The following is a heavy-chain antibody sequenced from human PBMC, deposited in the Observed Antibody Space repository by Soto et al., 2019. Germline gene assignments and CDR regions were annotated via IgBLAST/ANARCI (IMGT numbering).Heavy chain of an antibody. CDR3: ARLTMYYDILTGYYTGRGAFDI. D-gene: IGHD3-9*01. J-gene: IGHJ3*02. CDR1: GGSISSSSYY. V-gene: IGHV4-39*01. Sequence: SETLSLTCTVSGGSISSSSYYWGWIRQPPGKGLEWIGSIYYSGSTYYNPSLKSRVTISVDTSKNQFSLKLSSVTAADTAVYYCARLTMYYDILTGYYTGRGAFDIWGQGTMVTVS. CDR2: IYYSGST.